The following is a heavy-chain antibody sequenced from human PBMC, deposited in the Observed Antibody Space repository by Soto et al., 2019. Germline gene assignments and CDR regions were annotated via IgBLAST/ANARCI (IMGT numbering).Heavy chain of an antibody. J-gene: IGHJ4*02. CDR3: ATGANFCYDTSRY. Sequence: VGSLRLSCAASGFTFTTYWMHWVRQGPGKGPVWVSRITPDGSGTNYADSVKGRFTISRDTSKSTLYLQMTSLRPDDTAVYYCATGANFCYDTSRYWGQGTLVTVSS. D-gene: IGHD1-1*01. CDR2: ITPDGSGT. V-gene: IGHV3-74*01. CDR1: GFTFTTYW.